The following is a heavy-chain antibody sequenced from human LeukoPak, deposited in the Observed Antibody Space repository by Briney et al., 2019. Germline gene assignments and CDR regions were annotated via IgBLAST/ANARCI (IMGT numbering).Heavy chain of an antibody. Sequence: GGSLRLSCVASGFTFSDYSMNWVRQPPGKGLEWVSYISSRGTTVFYADSVKGRFTISRENDRNSVFLQMSGLRDEDTATYYCARGRSSSHYPTIFDVWGQGTMVIVSS. CDR3: ARGRSSSHYPTIFDV. CDR2: ISSRGTTV. D-gene: IGHD4-11*01. V-gene: IGHV3-48*02. J-gene: IGHJ3*01. CDR1: GFTFSDYS.